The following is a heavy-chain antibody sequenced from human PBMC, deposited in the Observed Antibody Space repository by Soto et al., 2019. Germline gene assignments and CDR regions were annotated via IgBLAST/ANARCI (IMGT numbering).Heavy chain of an antibody. CDR3: ARDRGYCSSTSCSQFGY. Sequence: EEQLVESGGGLVQPGGSLRLSCAASGFTFSSCWMHWVRQAPGKGLVWVSRINSDGSSTSYADSVKGRFTISRDNAKNTLYLQMNSLRAEDTAVYYCARDRGYCSSTSCSQFGYWGQGTLVTVSS. CDR1: GFTFSSCW. D-gene: IGHD2-2*01. J-gene: IGHJ4*02. V-gene: IGHV3-74*01. CDR2: INSDGSST.